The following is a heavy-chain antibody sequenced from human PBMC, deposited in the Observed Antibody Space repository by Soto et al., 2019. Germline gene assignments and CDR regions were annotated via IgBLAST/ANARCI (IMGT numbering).Heavy chain of an antibody. J-gene: IGHJ4*02. D-gene: IGHD3-10*01. CDR3: ARGYYGSGSSY. Sequence: QVQLVQSGAEVKKPGSSVKVSCKASGGTFSSYTISWVRQAPGQGLEWMGRIIPILGIANYAQKFQGRVTXTXXKSTSTAYMELSSLRSEDTAVYYCARGYYGSGSSYWGQGTLVTVSS. CDR2: IIPILGIA. V-gene: IGHV1-69*02. CDR1: GGTFSSYT.